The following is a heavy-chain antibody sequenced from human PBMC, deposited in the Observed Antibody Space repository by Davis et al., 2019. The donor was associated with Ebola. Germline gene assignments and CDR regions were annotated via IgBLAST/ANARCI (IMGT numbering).Heavy chain of an antibody. CDR2: IIPIFGTA. CDR1: GGTFSSYA. Sequence: SVKVSCKASGGTFSSYAISWVRQAPGQGLEWMGGIIPIFGTANYAQKFQGRVTITADKSTSTAYMELSNLRSEDTAVYYCARDFSITGTTGWFDPWGQGTLVTVSS. J-gene: IGHJ5*02. V-gene: IGHV1-69*06. CDR3: ARDFSITGTTGWFDP. D-gene: IGHD1-7*01.